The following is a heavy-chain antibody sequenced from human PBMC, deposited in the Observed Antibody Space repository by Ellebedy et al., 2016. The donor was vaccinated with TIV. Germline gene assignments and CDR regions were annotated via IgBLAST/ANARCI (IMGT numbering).Heavy chain of an antibody. D-gene: IGHD1-20*01. J-gene: IGHJ3*02. Sequence: ASVKVSXXVSGYTLTELSMHWVRQAPGKGLEWMGGFDPEDGETIYAQMFQGRVTITADESTSTAYMELSSLRSEDTAVYYCARDQGYNWNGHGDAFDIWGQGTMVTVSS. CDR3: ARDQGYNWNGHGDAFDI. V-gene: IGHV1-24*01. CDR2: FDPEDGET. CDR1: GYTLTELS.